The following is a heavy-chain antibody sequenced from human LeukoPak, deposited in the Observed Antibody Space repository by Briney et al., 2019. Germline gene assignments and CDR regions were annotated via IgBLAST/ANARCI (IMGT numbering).Heavy chain of an antibody. V-gene: IGHV3-13*01. CDR2: IGTAGDT. CDR3: AKGSSYYDILTGIDY. J-gene: IGHJ4*02. D-gene: IGHD3-9*01. CDR1: GFTFSSYD. Sequence: GGSLRLSCAASGFTFSSYDMHWVRQATGKGLEWVSAIGTAGDTYYPGSVKGRFTISRENAKNSLYLQMNSLRAGDTAVYYCAKGSSYYDILTGIDYWGQGTLVTVSS.